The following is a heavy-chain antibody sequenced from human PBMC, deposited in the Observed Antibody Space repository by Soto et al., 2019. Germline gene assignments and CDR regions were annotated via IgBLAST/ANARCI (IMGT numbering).Heavy chain of an antibody. J-gene: IGHJ3*02. V-gene: IGHV4-31*03. CDR1: GGSISSGGYY. Sequence: KPSETLSLTCTVSGGSISSGGYYWSWIRQHPGKGLEWIGNIYYSGSTYYNPSRKSRVTISVDTSKNQFSLKLSSVTAADTAVYYCARDLGESGYYYGWGDAFDIWGQGTMVTVSS. CDR2: IYYSGST. D-gene: IGHD3-10*01. CDR3: ARDLGESGYYYGWGDAFDI.